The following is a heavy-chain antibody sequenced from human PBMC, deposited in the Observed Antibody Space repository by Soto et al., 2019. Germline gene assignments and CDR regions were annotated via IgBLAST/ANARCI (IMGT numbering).Heavy chain of an antibody. D-gene: IGHD5-12*01. J-gene: IGHJ4*02. CDR3: ARLTAPEEWLRLQGYYFDY. CDR1: GGSISSSSYY. CDR2: IYYSGST. V-gene: IGHV4-39*01. Sequence: SETLSLTCTVSGGSISSSSYYWGWIRQPPGKGLEWIGSIYYSGSTYYNPSLKSRVTISVDTSKNQFSLKLSSVTAADTAVYYCARLTAPEEWLRLQGYYFDYWGQGTLVTVSS.